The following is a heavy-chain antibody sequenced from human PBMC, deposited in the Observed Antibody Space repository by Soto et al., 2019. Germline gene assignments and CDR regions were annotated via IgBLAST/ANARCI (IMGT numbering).Heavy chain of an antibody. J-gene: IGHJ3*02. D-gene: IGHD4-17*01. CDR1: GFTFSIYA. V-gene: IGHV3-23*01. CDR2: LNAGGDDT. Sequence: GGSLRLSCVASGFTFSIYAMSWVRQAPGKGLEWVSALNAGGDDTYYADSVKGRFTISRDNSMNALYLQMNSLRIEDTAVYYCAHPRGYGVFDAYDIWGQGTMVTVSS. CDR3: AHPRGYGVFDAYDI.